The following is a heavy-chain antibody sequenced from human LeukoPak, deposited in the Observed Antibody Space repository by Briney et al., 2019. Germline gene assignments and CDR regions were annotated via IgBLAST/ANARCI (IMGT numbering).Heavy chain of an antibody. CDR3: ARDGSGFDY. J-gene: IGHJ4*02. D-gene: IGHD3-10*01. Sequence: SETLSLTCTVSGGSISSYYWSWIRQPPGKGLEWIGYIYYSGSTNYNPSLKSRVTISVDTSKNQFSLKLSSVTAADTAVYYCARDGSGFDYWGQGTLVTVSS. V-gene: IGHV4-59*01. CDR1: GGSISSYY. CDR2: IYYSGST.